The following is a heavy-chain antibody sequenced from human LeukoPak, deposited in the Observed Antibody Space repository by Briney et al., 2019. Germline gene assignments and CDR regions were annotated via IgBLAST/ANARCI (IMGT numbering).Heavy chain of an antibody. V-gene: IGHV3-23*01. CDR1: GFTFSSYA. CDR2: ISGSGGST. Sequence: GSLRLSCAASGFTFSSYAMSWVRQAPGKGLEWVSAISGSGGSTYYADSVKGRFTISRDNSKNTLYLQMNSLRAEDTAVYYCAKDPMYYYGSGSYSDYWGQGTLVTVSS. D-gene: IGHD3-10*01. J-gene: IGHJ4*02. CDR3: AKDPMYYYGSGSYSDY.